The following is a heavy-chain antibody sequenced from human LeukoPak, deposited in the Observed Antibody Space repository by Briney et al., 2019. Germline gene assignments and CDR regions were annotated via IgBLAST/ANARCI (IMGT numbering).Heavy chain of an antibody. Sequence: VKVSCKTSGFTFSTSAVQWVRQARGQRLEWIGWIIVGSGATNYAQSLQGRFTITRDMSTNTAYMELSSLGSEDSAVYYCAAELYGVYTDCCTFHLWGQGTLVTVSS. V-gene: IGHV1-58*01. CDR2: IIVGSGAT. D-gene: IGHD4-17*01. J-gene: IGHJ3*01. CDR1: GFTFSTSA. CDR3: AAELYGVYTDCCTFHL.